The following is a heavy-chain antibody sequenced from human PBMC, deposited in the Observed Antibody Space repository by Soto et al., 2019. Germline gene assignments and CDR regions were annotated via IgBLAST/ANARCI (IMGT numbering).Heavy chain of an antibody. D-gene: IGHD2-2*02. CDR2: IYWNDDK. J-gene: IGHJ5*02. CDR1: GFSLSTREVG. CDR3: AHTGIYTRSSRHWFDP. Sequence: GSGPTLVNPTQTLTLTCTFSGFSLSTREVGVGWIRQPPGKALEWLALIYWNDDKTYSPSLTTRLSITKDTSNNQVVLTMTNMDPVDTATYYCAHTGIYTRSSRHWFDPWGPGTLVTVFS. V-gene: IGHV2-5*01.